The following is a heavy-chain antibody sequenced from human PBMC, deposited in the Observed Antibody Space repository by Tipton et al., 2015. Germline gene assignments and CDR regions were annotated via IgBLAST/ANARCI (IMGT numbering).Heavy chain of an antibody. CDR3: ARGSDYYDSSGSDY. Sequence: TLSLTCTVSGGAITPHYWTWIRQPPGKGLEWIGYISYNGRTKYNPSLKSRVSISIDKSENQISMGLKSLTAADTAVYFCARGSDYYDSSGSDYWGQGTLVTVSS. D-gene: IGHD3-22*01. CDR2: ISYNGRT. V-gene: IGHV4-59*11. CDR1: GGAITPHY. J-gene: IGHJ4*02.